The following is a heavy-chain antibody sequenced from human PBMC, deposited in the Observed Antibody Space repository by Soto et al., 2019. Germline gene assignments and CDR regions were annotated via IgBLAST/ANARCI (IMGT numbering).Heavy chain of an antibody. J-gene: IGHJ4*02. CDR3: ARDGAAAGTVRIDY. CDR1: GGSFSGYY. D-gene: IGHD6-13*01. Sequence: SETLSLTCAVYGGSFSGYYWSWIRQPPGKGLEWIGEINHSGSTNYNPSLKSRVTISVDTSKNQVSLKLSSVTAADTAVYYCARDGAAAGTVRIDYWGQGTLVPVSS. V-gene: IGHV4-34*01. CDR2: INHSGST.